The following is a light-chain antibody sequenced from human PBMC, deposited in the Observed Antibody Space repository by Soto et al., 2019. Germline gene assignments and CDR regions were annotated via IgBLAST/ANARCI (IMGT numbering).Light chain of an antibody. CDR2: RAS. Sequence: QPVLTQPPSASGTPGQRVTISCSGSSSNIGNNYVYWYQQVPGTAPRLLMYRASQRPSGVPDRFSGSKSGTSASLAISGLRSEDEADYYCAAWDDTLKGLVFGGGTKLTVL. CDR3: AAWDDTLKGLV. CDR1: SSNIGNNY. J-gene: IGLJ2*01. V-gene: IGLV1-47*01.